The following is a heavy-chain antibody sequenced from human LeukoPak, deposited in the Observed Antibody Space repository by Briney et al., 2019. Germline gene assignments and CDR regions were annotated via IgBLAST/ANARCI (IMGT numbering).Heavy chain of an antibody. V-gene: IGHV3-66*04. CDR1: GFTVSSNY. CDR3: ARPVCGGDCYPYDY. CDR2: IYSGGST. D-gene: IGHD2-21*02. J-gene: IGHJ4*02. Sequence: GGSLRLSCGASGFTVSSNYMNWVRQAPGKGLEWVSVIYSGGSTYYADSVKGRFTISRDNAKNTLYLQMNSLRAEDTAVYYCARPVCGGDCYPYDYWGQGTLVTVSS.